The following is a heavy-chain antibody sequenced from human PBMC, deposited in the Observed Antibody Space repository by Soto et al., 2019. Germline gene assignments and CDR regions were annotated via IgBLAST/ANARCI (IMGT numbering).Heavy chain of an antibody. J-gene: IGHJ4*02. CDR2: ISYDGSNK. Sequence: PGGSLRLSCAASGFTFSSYAMHGVRQAPGKGLEWVAVISYDGSNKYYADSVKGRFTISRDNSKNTLYLQMNSLRAEDTAVYYCAREQIEKRQPYFDYWGQGTLVTVSS. D-gene: IGHD6-13*01. V-gene: IGHV3-30-3*01. CDR3: AREQIEKRQPYFDY. CDR1: GFTFSSYA.